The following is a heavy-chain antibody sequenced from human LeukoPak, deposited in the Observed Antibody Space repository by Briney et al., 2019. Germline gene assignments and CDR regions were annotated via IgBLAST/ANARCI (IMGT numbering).Heavy chain of an antibody. CDR1: GFTFSSHW. CDR3: ARDLSGIARYTYGRGIDY. Sequence: GGSLRLSCAASGFTFSSHWMNWVRQAPGKGLEWVANIKKDGSEKYYVDAVKGRFTISRDNAKTSLYLQMNSLRAEDTAVYYCARDLSGIARYTYGRGIDYWGQGTLVTLSS. V-gene: IGHV3-7*01. CDR2: IKKDGSEK. J-gene: IGHJ4*02. D-gene: IGHD5-18*01.